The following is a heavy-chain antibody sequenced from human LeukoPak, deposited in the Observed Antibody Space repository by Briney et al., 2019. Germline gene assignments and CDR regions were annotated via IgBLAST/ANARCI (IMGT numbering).Heavy chain of an antibody. J-gene: IGHJ1*01. CDR1: GGSFSGYY. D-gene: IGHD3-22*01. Sequence: SETLSLTCAVYGGSFSGYYWSWIRQPPGKGLEWIGEINHSGSTNYNPSLKSRVTISVDTSKNQFSLKLSSVTAADTAVYYCARLDYYDSSGYYRHAEYFQHWGQGTLVTVSS. CDR2: INHSGST. V-gene: IGHV4-34*09. CDR3: ARLDYYDSSGYYRHAEYFQH.